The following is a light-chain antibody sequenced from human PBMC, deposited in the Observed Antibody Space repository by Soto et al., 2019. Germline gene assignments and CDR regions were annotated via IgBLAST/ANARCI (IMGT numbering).Light chain of an antibody. Sequence: DIHVTQPPSTPTASVGVRETITVRASQSISSWLAWYQQKPGKAPKFLIYKASSLESGVPSRFSGSGSGTEFTLTISSLQPDDFATDYCQQYNSYWTFGQGTKVDI. CDR2: KAS. V-gene: IGKV1-5*03. CDR3: QQYNSYWT. J-gene: IGKJ1*01. CDR1: QSISSW.